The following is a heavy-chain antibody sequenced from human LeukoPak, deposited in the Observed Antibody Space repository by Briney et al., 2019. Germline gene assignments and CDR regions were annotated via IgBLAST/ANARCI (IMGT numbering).Heavy chain of an antibody. CDR3: AKDLLGVYCTNGVCYQNY. D-gene: IGHD2-8*01. CDR2: IRYDGSNK. J-gene: IGHJ4*02. Sequence: GGSLRLSCAASGFTFGSYGMHWVRQAPGKGLEWVAFIRYDGSNKYYADSVKGRFTISRDNSKNTLYLQMNSLRAEDTAVYYCAKDLLGVYCTNGVCYQNYWGQGTLVTVSS. CDR1: GFTFGSYG. V-gene: IGHV3-30*02.